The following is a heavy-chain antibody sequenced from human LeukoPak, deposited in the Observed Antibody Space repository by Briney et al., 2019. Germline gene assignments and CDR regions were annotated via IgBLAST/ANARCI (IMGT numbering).Heavy chain of an antibody. D-gene: IGHD3-10*01. Sequence: GGSLRLSCTASGFTFGDYAMGWVRQAPGKGLEWVGFIRSKAYGGTTEYAASVKGRFTISRDDSKSIAYLQMNSLKTEDTAVYYCTRVLNYYGSGSYYSPYYYGMDVWGKGTTVTVSS. CDR2: IRSKAYGGTT. CDR1: GFTFGDYA. CDR3: TRVLNYYGSGSYYSPYYYGMDV. V-gene: IGHV3-49*04. J-gene: IGHJ6*04.